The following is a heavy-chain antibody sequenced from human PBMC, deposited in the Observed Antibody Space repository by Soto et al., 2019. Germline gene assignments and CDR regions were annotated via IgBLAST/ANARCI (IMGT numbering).Heavy chain of an antibody. CDR3: ARGNRGYFVLLSWFDP. J-gene: IGHJ5*02. CDR2: INHSGST. V-gene: IGHV4-34*01. Sequence: PSETLSLTCAVYGGSFSGYYWSWIRQPPGKGLEWIGEINHSGSTNYNPSLKSRVTISVDTSKNQFSLKRSSVTAADTAVYYCARGNRGYFVLLSWFDPWGQGTLVTVSS. D-gene: IGHD3-9*01. CDR1: GGSFSGYY.